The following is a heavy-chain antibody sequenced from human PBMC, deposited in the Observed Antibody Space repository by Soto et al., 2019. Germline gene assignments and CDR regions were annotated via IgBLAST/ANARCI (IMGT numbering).Heavy chain of an antibody. V-gene: IGHV1-18*01. Sequence: ASVKVSCKASGYTFTSYGISWVRQAPGQGFEWMGWISAYNGNTNYAQKLQGRVTMTTDTSTSTAYKELRSLRSDDTAVYYCASGGYCSGGSCYLNWFDPWGQGTLVTVS. CDR1: GYTFTSYG. J-gene: IGHJ5*02. CDR3: ASGGYCSGGSCYLNWFDP. CDR2: ISAYNGNT. D-gene: IGHD2-15*01.